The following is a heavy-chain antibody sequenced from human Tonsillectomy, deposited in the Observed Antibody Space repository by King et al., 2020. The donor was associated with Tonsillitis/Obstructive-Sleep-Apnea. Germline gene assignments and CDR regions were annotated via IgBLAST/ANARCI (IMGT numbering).Heavy chain of an antibody. V-gene: IGHV3-43*01. J-gene: IGHJ4*02. CDR1: GFTFDDYT. CDR2: ISWDGGSR. D-gene: IGHD4-23*01. CDR3: VKADGGNSAQFDY. Sequence: VQLVESGGVVVQPGGSLRLSCAASGFTFDDYTMNWVRQAPGKGLEWVSLISWDGGSRYYADSVKGRFTISRDNSKNSLDLQMKSLRTADTALYYCVKADGGNSAQFDYWGQGTLVTVSS.